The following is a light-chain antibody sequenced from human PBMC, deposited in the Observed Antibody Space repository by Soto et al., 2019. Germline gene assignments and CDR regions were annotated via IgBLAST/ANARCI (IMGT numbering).Light chain of an antibody. CDR1: QSISSW. J-gene: IGKJ4*01. CDR2: KAS. CDR3: QQYDTYSPTT. V-gene: IGKV1-5*03. Sequence: DIHMTQSPSTLSASVGDRVTITCRASQSISSWLAWYQQKPGKAPKLLIYKASSLESGVPSRFSGSGSGTEFTLTISSLQPDDFATYYCQQYDTYSPTTFGGGTKVEIK.